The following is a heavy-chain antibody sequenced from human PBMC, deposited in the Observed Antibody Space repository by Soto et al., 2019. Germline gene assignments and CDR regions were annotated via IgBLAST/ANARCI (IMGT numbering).Heavy chain of an antibody. D-gene: IGHD5-18*01. CDR2: INAGNGNT. J-gene: IGHJ6*02. CDR1: GYTFTSYA. CDR3: ARDGFAYSYALYGMDV. Sequence: GASVKVSCKASGYTFTSYAMHWVRQAPGQRLEWMGWINAGNGNTKYSQKFQGRVTITRDTSASTAYMELSSLRSEDTAVYYCARDGFAYSYALYGMDVWGQGTTVTVSS. V-gene: IGHV1-3*01.